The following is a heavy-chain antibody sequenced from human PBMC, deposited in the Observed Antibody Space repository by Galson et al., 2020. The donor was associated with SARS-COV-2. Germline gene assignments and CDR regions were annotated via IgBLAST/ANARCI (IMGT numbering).Heavy chain of an antibody. V-gene: IGHV4-34*01. CDR1: GGSFSGYY. CDR2: INHSGST. J-gene: IGHJ4*02. CDR3: ARGRVATGPLLWFGQISRGTYLDD. Sequence: SETLSLTCAVYGGSFSGYYWSWIRQPPGKGLEWIGEINHSGSTNYNPSLKSRGTISVDTSKNQFSLKLSSVNAADTAVDYCARGRVATGPLLWFGQISRGTYLDDWGKGTLVTVSS. D-gene: IGHD3-10*01.